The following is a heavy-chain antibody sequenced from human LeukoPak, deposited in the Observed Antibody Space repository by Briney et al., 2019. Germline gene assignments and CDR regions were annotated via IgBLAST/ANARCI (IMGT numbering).Heavy chain of an antibody. J-gene: IGHJ4*02. CDR1: GGSFSGYY. CDR2: INHSGST. V-gene: IGHV4-34*01. CDR3: ARHARSTGSGSYRAFDY. D-gene: IGHD3-10*01. Sequence: SETLSLTCAVYGGSFSGYYWSWIRQPPGKGLEWIGEINHSGSTNYNPSLKSRVTISVDTSKNQFSLKLSSVTAADTAVYYCARHARSTGSGSYRAFDYWGQGTLVTVSS.